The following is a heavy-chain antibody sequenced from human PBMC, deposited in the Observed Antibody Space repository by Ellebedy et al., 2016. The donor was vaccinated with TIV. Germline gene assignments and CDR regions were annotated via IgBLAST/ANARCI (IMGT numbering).Heavy chain of an antibody. CDR2: IDHGGGNT. CDR3: ARYFDWLSLMHYFDY. D-gene: IGHD3-9*01. V-gene: IGHV3-23*01. Sequence: GGSLRLSCAASGFSFSSYAMSWVRQAPGKGLEWVSSIDHGGGNTYYADSVNGRFTISRDNSKNTLYLQVSSLRAEDTAVYYCARYFDWLSLMHYFDYWGQGTLVTVS. CDR1: GFSFSSYA. J-gene: IGHJ4*02.